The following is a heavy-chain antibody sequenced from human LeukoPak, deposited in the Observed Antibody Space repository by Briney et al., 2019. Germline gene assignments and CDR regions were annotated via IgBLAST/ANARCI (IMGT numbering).Heavy chain of an antibody. CDR1: GFTLSDYS. CDR3: ARGGSSGWYFYP. J-gene: IGHJ5*02. Sequence: GGSLRLSCAASGFTLSDYSMNWVRQAPGKGLEWVSFISSSGSYINYADSMKGRFTISRDNAKDSLYLQMNSLRAEDTAVYYCARGGSSGWYFYPWGQGTLVTVSS. V-gene: IGHV3-21*01. D-gene: IGHD6-19*01. CDR2: ISSSGSYI.